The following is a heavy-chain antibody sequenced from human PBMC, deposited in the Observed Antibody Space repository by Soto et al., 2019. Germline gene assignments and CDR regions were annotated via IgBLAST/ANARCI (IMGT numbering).Heavy chain of an antibody. V-gene: IGHV2-5*01. Sequence: QITLKESGPTLVKPTQTLTLTCTFSGFSLSTSGVGVGWIRQPPGKALEWLALIYWNYDKRYSPSLKSRLTITKDTSKNQVVLTMTNMDPVDTPTYYCAHSTDTAMVSYFDYWGQGTLVTVSS. CDR3: AHSTDTAMVSYFDY. CDR2: IYWNYDK. CDR1: GFSLSTSGVG. D-gene: IGHD5-18*01. J-gene: IGHJ4*02.